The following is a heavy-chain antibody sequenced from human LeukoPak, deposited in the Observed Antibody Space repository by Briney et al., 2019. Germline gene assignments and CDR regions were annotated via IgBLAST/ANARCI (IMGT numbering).Heavy chain of an antibody. CDR3: ARHTTGYNSPRDSLNI. V-gene: IGHV1-2*02. CDR2: INPNSGGT. J-gene: IGHJ3*02. D-gene: IGHD1-1*01. Sequence: ASVKVSCKASGYTFTGYYMHWVRQAPGQGLEWMGWINPNSGGTNYAQKVQGRVTMTRDVSTSTVYMERSSLRSEGTAVYYCARHTTGYNSPRDSLNIWGQGTMVTVSS. CDR1: GYTFTGYY.